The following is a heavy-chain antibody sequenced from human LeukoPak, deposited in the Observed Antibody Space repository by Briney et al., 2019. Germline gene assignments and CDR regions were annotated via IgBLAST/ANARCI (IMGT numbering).Heavy chain of an antibody. CDR1: GFTFSSYW. D-gene: IGHD3-10*01. V-gene: IGHV3-74*01. CDR3: AKAKDYYGSMDV. Sequence: GGSLRLSCAASGFTFSSYWMHWVRQAPGKGLVWVSRINSDGSSTSYADSVKGRFTISRDNAKNTAYVQMNSLRAEDTAVYYCAKAKDYYGSMDVWGKGTTVTVSS. J-gene: IGHJ6*03. CDR2: INSDGSST.